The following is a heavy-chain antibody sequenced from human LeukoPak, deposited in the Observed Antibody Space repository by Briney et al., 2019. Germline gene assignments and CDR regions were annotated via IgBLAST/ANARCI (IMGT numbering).Heavy chain of an antibody. V-gene: IGHV4-4*07. CDR3: ARKYSSSPYYFDC. J-gene: IGHJ4*02. CDR1: GGSISSYY. Sequence: SETLSLTCTVSGGSISSYYWSWIRQPAGKGLEWIGSIYDSGSTYYNPSLKSRVTISADTSKNQFSLKLSSVTAADTAFYYCARKYSSSPYYFDCWGQGTLVTVSS. CDR2: IYDSGST. D-gene: IGHD6-13*01.